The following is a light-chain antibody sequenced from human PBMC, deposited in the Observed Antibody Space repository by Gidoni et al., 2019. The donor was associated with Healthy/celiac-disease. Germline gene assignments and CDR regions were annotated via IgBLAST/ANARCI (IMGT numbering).Light chain of an antibody. J-gene: IGKJ1*01. CDR3: QQYGSSSWT. Sequence: EIVLTQSPGTLSLSPGERATLSCRASQSVSSSYLAWYQQKPGQAPRLLIDGASSRATGIPDRFSGSGSGTDFTLTISRLEPEDFAVYYCQQYGSSSWTFGQXTKVEIK. CDR1: QSVSSSY. V-gene: IGKV3-20*01. CDR2: GAS.